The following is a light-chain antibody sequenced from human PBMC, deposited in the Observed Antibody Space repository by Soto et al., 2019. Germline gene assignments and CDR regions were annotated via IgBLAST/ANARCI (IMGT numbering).Light chain of an antibody. Sequence: QSVLTQPASVSGSPGQSITISCTGTSSDVGNCNCVSWYQQHPGKAPILLISDVTTRPSGVSNRFSGSKSGNTASLTISGLQAEDEADYYCSSYSTIATRVFGTGTKLTVL. V-gene: IGLV2-14*03. CDR3: SSYSTIATRV. CDR1: SSDVGNCNC. CDR2: DVT. J-gene: IGLJ1*01.